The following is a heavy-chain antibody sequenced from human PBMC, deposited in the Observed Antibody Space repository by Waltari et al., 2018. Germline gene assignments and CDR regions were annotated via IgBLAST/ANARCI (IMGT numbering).Heavy chain of an antibody. CDR2: IIPIFGTA. CDR1: GGTSSSYA. CDR3: ARGRRSSGSLDY. D-gene: IGHD3-22*01. J-gene: IGHJ4*02. Sequence: QVQLVQSGAEVKKPGSSVKASCKASGGTSSSYAISWGRQAPGQGLEWMGRIIPIFGTANYAQKFQGRVTITADKSTSTAYMELSSLRSEDTAVYYCARGRRSSGSLDYWGQGTLVTVSS. V-gene: IGHV1-69*13.